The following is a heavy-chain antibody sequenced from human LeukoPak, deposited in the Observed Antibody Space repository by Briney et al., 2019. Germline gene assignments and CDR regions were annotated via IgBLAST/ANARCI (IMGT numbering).Heavy chain of an antibody. J-gene: IGHJ4*02. CDR3: ARDPHSGWYGVIKYYFDY. D-gene: IGHD6-19*01. Sequence: GGSLRLSCAASGFTFSDYYMSWIRQAPGKGLEWVSYISSSGSTIYYADSVKGRFTISRDNAKNSLYLQMNSLRAEDTAVYYCARDPHSGWYGVIKYYFDYWGQGTLVTVSS. V-gene: IGHV3-11*01. CDR1: GFTFSDYY. CDR2: ISSSGSTI.